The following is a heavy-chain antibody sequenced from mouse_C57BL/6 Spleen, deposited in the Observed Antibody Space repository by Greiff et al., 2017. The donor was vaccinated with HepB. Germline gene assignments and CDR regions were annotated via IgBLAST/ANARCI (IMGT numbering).Heavy chain of an antibody. D-gene: IGHD2-3*01. Sequence: QVQLKQSGAELVRPGASVTLSCKASGYTFTDYEMHWVKQTPVHGLEWIGAIDPETGGTAYNQKFKGKAILTADKSSSTAYMELRSLTSEDSAVYYCTRSGLLRGIWFAYWGQGTLVTVSA. CDR2: IDPETGGT. CDR3: TRSGLLRGIWFAY. V-gene: IGHV1-15*01. CDR1: GYTFTDYE. J-gene: IGHJ3*01.